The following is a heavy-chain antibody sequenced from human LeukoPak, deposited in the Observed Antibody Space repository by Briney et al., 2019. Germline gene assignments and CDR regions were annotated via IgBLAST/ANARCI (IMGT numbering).Heavy chain of an antibody. V-gene: IGHV3-69-1*01. D-gene: IGHD1-1*01. J-gene: IGHJ4*02. CDR2: IYSGSTT. CDR3: ARDHNYAFDN. Sequence: GGSLRLSCAASGFTFSDYYMSWVRQAPGKGLEWVSVIYSGSTTYYADSVRGRFTISADKAKNSLYLQMNSLRVEDTAVYYCARDHNYAFDNWGQGTLVSVAS. CDR1: GFTFSDYY.